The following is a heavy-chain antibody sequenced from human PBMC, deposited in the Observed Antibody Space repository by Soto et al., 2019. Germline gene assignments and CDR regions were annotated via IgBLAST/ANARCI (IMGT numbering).Heavy chain of an antibody. J-gene: IGHJ4*02. CDR3: AKGGRQWLGTSDFHY. Sequence: VQLVESGGGVVQPGRSLRLSCAASGFTFSDYAMHWVRQAPGKGLEWVAVVSHDGRNTHYADSVKGRFTISRDSSKNTGSLEMTSLRAEDTAVDYCAKGGRQWLGTSDFHYWGQGALVTVSS. CDR1: GFTFSDYA. CDR2: VSHDGRNT. V-gene: IGHV3-30*18. D-gene: IGHD6-19*01.